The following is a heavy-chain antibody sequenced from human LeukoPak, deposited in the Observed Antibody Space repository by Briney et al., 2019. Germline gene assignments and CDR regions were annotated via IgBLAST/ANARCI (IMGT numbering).Heavy chain of an antibody. Sequence: SETLSLTCAVSGGSISSSNWWSWVRQPPGKGLEWIGEIYHSGSTNYNPPLKSRVTISVDKSKNQFSLKLSSVTAADTAVYYCARDSSTRYCSSTSCYGGYYYGMDVWGQGTTVTVSS. D-gene: IGHD2-2*01. CDR1: GGSISSSNW. J-gene: IGHJ6*02. CDR2: IYHSGST. CDR3: ARDSSTRYCSSTSCYGGYYYGMDV. V-gene: IGHV4-4*02.